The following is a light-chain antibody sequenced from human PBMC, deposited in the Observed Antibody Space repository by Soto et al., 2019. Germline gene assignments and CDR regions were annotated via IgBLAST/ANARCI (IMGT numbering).Light chain of an antibody. V-gene: IGKV3-20*01. J-gene: IGKJ4*01. CDR2: GAS. Sequence: EIVVTQSPGTLSLSPGERATLSCRASQSVSSSDLAWYQHKPCQAPRLLIDGASSRDAGIPDRFSGSRSGTDFTLTISRMEPEDFAVYYCQQYGSSPCSFGGGTKVEIK. CDR3: QQYGSSPCS. CDR1: QSVSSSD.